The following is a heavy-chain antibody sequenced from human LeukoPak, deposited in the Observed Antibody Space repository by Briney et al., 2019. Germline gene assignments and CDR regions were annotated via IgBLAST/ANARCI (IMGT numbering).Heavy chain of an antibody. CDR1: GFTFSSYA. Sequence: GGSRRLSCAASGFTFSSYAMHWVRQAPGKGLEWVAVISYDGSNKYYADSVKGRFTISRDNSKNTLYLQMNSLRAEDTAVYYCASFGEAANDAFDIWGQGTMVTVSS. J-gene: IGHJ3*02. CDR2: ISYDGSNK. V-gene: IGHV3-30*04. D-gene: IGHD2-15*01. CDR3: ASFGEAANDAFDI.